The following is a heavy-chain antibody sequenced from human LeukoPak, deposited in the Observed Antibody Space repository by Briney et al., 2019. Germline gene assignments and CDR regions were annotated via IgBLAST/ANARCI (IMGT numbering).Heavy chain of an antibody. J-gene: IGHJ4*02. D-gene: IGHD3-9*01. V-gene: IGHV3-66*01. CDR1: GFTVSSNY. CDR2: IYSGGST. CDR3: ARGGPYYDILTGYYFDY. Sequence: GGSLRLSCAASGFTVSSNYMSWVRQAPGKGLEWVSVIYSGGSTYYADSVKGRFTISRDNSKNTLYLQMNSLRAEDTAVYYCARGGPYYDILTGYYFDYWGQGTLVTVSS.